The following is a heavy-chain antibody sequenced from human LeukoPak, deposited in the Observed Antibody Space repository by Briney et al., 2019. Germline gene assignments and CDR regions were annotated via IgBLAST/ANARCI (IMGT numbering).Heavy chain of an antibody. J-gene: IGHJ4*02. CDR1: GYTFTGYY. CDR3: ARHRRNGDSDY. Sequence: GASVKVSCKASGYTFTGYYMHWVRQAPGQGLEWMGWINPNSGGTNYAQKFQGRVTMTRDMSISTVYMELSSLRSEDTAVYYCARHRRNGDSDYWGQGTLVTVSS. CDR2: INPNSGGT. D-gene: IGHD2-8*01. V-gene: IGHV1-2*02.